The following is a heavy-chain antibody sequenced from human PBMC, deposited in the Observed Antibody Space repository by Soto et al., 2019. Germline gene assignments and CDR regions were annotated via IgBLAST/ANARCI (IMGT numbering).Heavy chain of an antibody. J-gene: IGHJ3*02. CDR3: ARDKPPYHYYDSSGFPWAFDI. CDR1: GGSISSGDYY. Sequence: SQTLSLTCTVSGGSISSGDYYWSWIRQPPGKGLEWIGYIYYSGSTYYNPSLKSRVTISVDTSKNQFSLKLSSVTAADTAVYYCARDKPPYHYYDSSGFPWAFDIWGQGTMVTVSS. D-gene: IGHD3-22*01. V-gene: IGHV4-30-4*01. CDR2: IYYSGST.